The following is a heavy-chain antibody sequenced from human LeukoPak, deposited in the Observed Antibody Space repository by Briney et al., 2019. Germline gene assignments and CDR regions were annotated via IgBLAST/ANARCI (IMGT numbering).Heavy chain of an antibody. CDR1: GGSISSYY. V-gene: IGHV4-59*01. D-gene: IGHD3-22*01. J-gene: IGHJ4*02. Sequence: SETLSLTCTVSGGSISSYYSSSIRQPPGKGLEWIGFISYSGTTNYNPSLKSRVAISVDTSKNQFSLKLSSVTAADTAVYYCARGGWNKFDYWGQGTLVTAS. CDR2: ISYSGTT. CDR3: ARGGWNKFDY.